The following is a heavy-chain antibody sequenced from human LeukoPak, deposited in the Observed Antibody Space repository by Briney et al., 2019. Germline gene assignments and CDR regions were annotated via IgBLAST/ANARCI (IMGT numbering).Heavy chain of an antibody. V-gene: IGHV4-61*02. CDR2: IHTIGNT. Sequence: PSETLSLTCTVSGVSISRGSHYWIWIRQPAGKGLEWIGRIHTIGNTNYSPSLWRRVTISVDTSKNQFSLRLHSVTAADTAVYYCARDRSYYSDTGTDYWGQGALVTVSS. D-gene: IGHD3-22*01. CDR1: GVSISRGSHY. J-gene: IGHJ4*02. CDR3: ARDRSYYSDTGTDY.